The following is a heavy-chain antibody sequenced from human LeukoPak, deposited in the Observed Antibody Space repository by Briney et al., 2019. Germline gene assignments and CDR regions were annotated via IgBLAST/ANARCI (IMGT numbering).Heavy chain of an antibody. V-gene: IGHV3-23*01. CDR2: ISASGGST. CDR1: GFTFSDHA. J-gene: IGHJ4*02. CDR3: ARGTAMVTHFDY. D-gene: IGHD5-18*01. Sequence: GGSLRLSCAASGFTFSDHAMSWVRQAPGKGLEWVSGISASGGSTYYADSVRGRFTISRDNSKNTLYLQMNSLRAEDTAVYYCARGTAMVTHFDYWGQGTQVTVSS.